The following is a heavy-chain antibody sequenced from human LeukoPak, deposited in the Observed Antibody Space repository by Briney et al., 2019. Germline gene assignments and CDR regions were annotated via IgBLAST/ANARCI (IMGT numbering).Heavy chain of an antibody. D-gene: IGHD6-13*01. CDR3: ARGTEQQLVPRGDAFDI. CDR1: GGSISSYY. V-gene: IGHV4-4*07. J-gene: IGHJ3*02. Sequence: PSETLSLTCTVSGGSISSYYWSWIRQPAGRGREWIGRIYTSWSTNYNPSLKSRVTMSVDTSKNQFSLKLSSVAAADTAVYYCARGTEQQLVPRGDAFDIWGQGTMVTVSS. CDR2: IYTSWST.